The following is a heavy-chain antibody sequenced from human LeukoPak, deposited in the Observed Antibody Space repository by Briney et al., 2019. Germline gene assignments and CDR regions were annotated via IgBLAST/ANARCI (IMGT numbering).Heavy chain of an antibody. CDR3: ARRGLPIYYSSGYYSRRWFDP. CDR1: GYTFTGYY. Sequence: ASVKVSCKASGYTFTGYYMHWVRQAPGQGLEWMGWINPNSGGTNYAQKFQDRVTMTRDTSISTAYMELSRLRSEDTAVYYCARRGLPIYYSSGYYSRRWFDPWGQGTLVTVSS. J-gene: IGHJ5*02. CDR2: INPNSGGT. D-gene: IGHD3-22*01. V-gene: IGHV1-2*02.